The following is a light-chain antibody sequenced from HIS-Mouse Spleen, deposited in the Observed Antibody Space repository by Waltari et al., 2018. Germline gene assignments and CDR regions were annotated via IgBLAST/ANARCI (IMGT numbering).Light chain of an antibody. CDR1: SLRSDY. CDR2: GKN. CDR3: NSRDSSGNHVV. J-gene: IGLJ2*01. Sequence: SSELTQDPAVSVALGQTVRITCQGDSLRSDYASWYQQKPGQAPVLVIYGKNNWPSGIPDRFSGSSSGNTASLTITGAQAEDEADYYCNSRDSSGNHVVFGGGTKLTVL. V-gene: IGLV3-19*01.